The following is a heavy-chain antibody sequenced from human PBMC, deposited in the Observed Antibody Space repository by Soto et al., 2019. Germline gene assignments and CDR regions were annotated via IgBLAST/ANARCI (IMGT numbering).Heavy chain of an antibody. CDR2: IIPIFGTA. Sequence: SVKVSCKASGGTFSSYAISWVRQAPGQGLEWMGGIIPIFGTANYAQKFQGRVTITADESTSTAYMELSSLRSEDTAVYYCARGTPSIAVAPLDYWGQGTLVTVSS. V-gene: IGHV1-69*13. CDR1: GGTFSSYA. J-gene: IGHJ4*02. D-gene: IGHD6-19*01. CDR3: ARGTPSIAVAPLDY.